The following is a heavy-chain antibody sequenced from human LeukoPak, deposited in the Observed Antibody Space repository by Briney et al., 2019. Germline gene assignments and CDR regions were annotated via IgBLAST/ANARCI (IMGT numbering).Heavy chain of an antibody. CDR3: ARIDSTCYLDAFDL. Sequence: GGSLRLSCAASGFTFNSFWVSWVRQGHGEWLGGVANIRRDGYETYYVDSVKSRFINSRDNAKNSLYLQMNSLRAEDTAVYYWARIDSTCYLDAFDLWGQGTMVTVSS. CDR2: IRRDGYET. V-gene: IGHV3-7*01. J-gene: IGHJ3*01. CDR1: GFTFNSFW. D-gene: IGHD3-22*01.